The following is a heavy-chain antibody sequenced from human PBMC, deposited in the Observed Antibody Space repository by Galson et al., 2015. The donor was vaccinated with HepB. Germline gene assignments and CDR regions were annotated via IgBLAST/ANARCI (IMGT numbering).Heavy chain of an antibody. CDR3: ARALGYCSGGSCYPDAFDI. V-gene: IGHV1-3*01. CDR2: INAGNGNT. CDR1: GYTFTSYA. J-gene: IGHJ3*02. D-gene: IGHD2-15*01. Sequence: SVKVSCKASGYTFTSYAMHWVRQAPGQRLEWMGWINAGNGNTKYSQKFQGRVTITRDTSASTAYMELSSLRSEDTAVYYCARALGYCSGGSCYPDAFDIWGQGTMVTVSS.